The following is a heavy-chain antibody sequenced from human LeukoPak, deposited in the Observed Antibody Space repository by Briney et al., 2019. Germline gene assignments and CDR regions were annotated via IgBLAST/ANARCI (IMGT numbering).Heavy chain of an antibody. CDR1: GFSFTSA. V-gene: IGHV3-23*01. Sequence: GGSLRLSCAASGFSFTSAMRWVRQAPGKGLEWVSSISSSGGNTFYADSVKGRFTNSRDNSKNTLYLQMNSLRDEDTAVYYCTKGESQPKYYFDYWGQGTLVTVSS. CDR3: TKGESQPKYYFDY. CDR2: ISSSGGNT. D-gene: IGHD2-2*01. J-gene: IGHJ4*02.